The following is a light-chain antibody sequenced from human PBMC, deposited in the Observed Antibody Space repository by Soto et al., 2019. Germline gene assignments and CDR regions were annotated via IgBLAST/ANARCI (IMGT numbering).Light chain of an antibody. V-gene: IGLV3-1*01. CDR1: KLGDKY. CDR2: QDS. CDR3: QAWDSRDVV. J-gene: IGLJ2*01. Sequence: SYELTQPPSVSVSPGQTASITCSGDKLGDKYACWYQQKPGQSPVLVIYQDSKRPSGIPERFSGSNSGNTATLTLSGTQAMDEADYYCQAWDSRDVVFGGWTKLTVL.